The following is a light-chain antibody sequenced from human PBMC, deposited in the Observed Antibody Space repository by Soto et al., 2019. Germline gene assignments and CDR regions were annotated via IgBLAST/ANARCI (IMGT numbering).Light chain of an antibody. CDR3: QHYKDYSWT. J-gene: IGKJ1*01. Sequence: DIHLTQSPSTLSASVGDRITITCRASQSISRGLAWYQQKPGKAPKLLIYTTSSLERGVPSRFSGSGSGTEFTLTISSLQPDDFATYYCQHYKDYSWTFGQGTKVEIK. V-gene: IGKV1-5*03. CDR2: TTS. CDR1: QSISRG.